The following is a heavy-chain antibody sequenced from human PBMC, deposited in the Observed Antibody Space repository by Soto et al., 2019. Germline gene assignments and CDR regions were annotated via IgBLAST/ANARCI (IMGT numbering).Heavy chain of an antibody. CDR2: INPIFGTA. CDR1: GGTFSSYA. CDR3: ARGEAAAARKYNWFDP. V-gene: IGHV1-69*01. D-gene: IGHD6-13*01. Sequence: QVQLVQSGAEVKKPGSSVKVSCKASGGTFSSYAISWVRQAPGQGLEWMGGINPIFGTANYAQKFQGRVTITADESTSTAYMELSSLRSEDTAVYYCARGEAAAARKYNWFDPWGQGTLVTVSS. J-gene: IGHJ5*02.